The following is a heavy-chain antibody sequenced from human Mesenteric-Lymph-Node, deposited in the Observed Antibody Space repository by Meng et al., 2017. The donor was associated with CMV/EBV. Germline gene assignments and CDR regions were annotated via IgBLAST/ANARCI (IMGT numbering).Heavy chain of an antibody. CDR3: ARGRLTIAIQS. CDR1: GFIFNTYE. CDR2: ISGSGNAI. D-gene: IGHD3-10*01. V-gene: IGHV3-48*03. Sequence: LSLTCAASGFIFNTYEMNWVRQAPGKGLEWISYISGSGNAIYYADSVKGRFTISRDNAKNSLYLLMNSLRAEDTAVYYCARGRLTIAIQSGGQGALVTVSS. J-gene: IGHJ4*02.